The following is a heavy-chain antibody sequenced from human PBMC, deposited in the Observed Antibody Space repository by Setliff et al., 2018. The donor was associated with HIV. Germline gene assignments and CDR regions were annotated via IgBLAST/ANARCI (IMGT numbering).Heavy chain of an antibody. CDR3: ARRVSYATSGYSLGY. CDR1: GYTFSNYD. CDR2: MNPNSGNT. D-gene: IGHD5-12*01. V-gene: IGHV1-8*02. J-gene: IGHJ4*02. Sequence: ASVKVSCKASGYTFSNYDINWVRQGTGQGLEWMGWMNPNSGNTGYAQKFQGRVTMTRNTSISTVYMELTSLRYEDMAVYYCARRVSYATSGYSLGYWGQGTLVTVSS.